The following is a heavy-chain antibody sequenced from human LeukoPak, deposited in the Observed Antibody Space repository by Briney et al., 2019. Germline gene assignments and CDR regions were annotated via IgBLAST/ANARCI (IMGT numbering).Heavy chain of an antibody. J-gene: IGHJ4*02. D-gene: IGHD1-26*01. V-gene: IGHV1-8*01. CDR1: GYTFTSYD. CDR2: MNPNSGNT. Sequence: AASVKVSCKASGYTFTSYDINWVRQATGQGLEWMGWMNPNSGNTGYAQKFQGRVTMTRNTSISTAYMELSSLRAEDTAVYYCAKDFIAISEWEPLGYWGQGTLVTVSS. CDR3: AKDFIAISEWEPLGY.